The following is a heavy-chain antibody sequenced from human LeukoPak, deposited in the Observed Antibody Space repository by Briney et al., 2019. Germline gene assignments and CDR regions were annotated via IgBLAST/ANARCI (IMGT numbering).Heavy chain of an antibody. J-gene: IGHJ4*02. CDR2: IRSDGKYK. CDR1: GFTFKTYG. D-gene: IGHD6-19*01. Sequence: GGSLRLSCAASGFTFKTYGMHWVRRAPGKGLEWVAYIRSDGKYKPCADSVKGRFTISRDNSKNTMYLQMNSLRAEDTAVYYCAKGSRDSSGWYRDYWGQGTLVTVSS. V-gene: IGHV3-30*02. CDR3: AKGSRDSSGWYRDY.